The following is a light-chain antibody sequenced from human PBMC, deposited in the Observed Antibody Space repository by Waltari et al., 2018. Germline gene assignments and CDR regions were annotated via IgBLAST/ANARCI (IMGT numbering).Light chain of an antibody. Sequence: IVMTQSPDSLAVSLGERATINCRSSQTVLYTSDNKNSLAWYQQKPGQPPKLLIYWASIRESGVPDRFSGSGSGTDVTLTISSLQAEDVAIYFCQQYFGSPPTFGPGTKVEIK. CDR1: QTVLYTSDNKNS. J-gene: IGKJ3*01. V-gene: IGKV4-1*01. CDR2: WAS. CDR3: QQYFGSPPT.